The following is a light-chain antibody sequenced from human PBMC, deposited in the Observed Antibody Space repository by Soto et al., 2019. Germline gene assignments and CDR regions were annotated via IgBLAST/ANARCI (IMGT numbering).Light chain of an antibody. Sequence: QSALTQPASVSGSPGQSITISCTGSSGDVGHYNYVSWYQQHPGKAPKLMIYEVSNRPSGVSNRFSGSKSGNTASLIISGLQAEDKADYYCTSYTTSRIWVFVGGTKLTVL. J-gene: IGLJ3*02. CDR2: EVS. CDR1: SGDVGHYNY. CDR3: TSYTTSRIWV. V-gene: IGLV2-14*01.